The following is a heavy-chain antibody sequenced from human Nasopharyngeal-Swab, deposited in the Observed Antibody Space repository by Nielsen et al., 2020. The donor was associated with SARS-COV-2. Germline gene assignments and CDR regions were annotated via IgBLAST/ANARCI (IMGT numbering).Heavy chain of an antibody. V-gene: IGHV3-21*01. CDR3: ARSGVYGSGSFDAFDI. CDR1: GFTFSSYS. D-gene: IGHD3-10*01. CDR2: ISSSSSYI. Sequence: GSLRLSCAASGFTFSSYSMNWVRQAPGKGLEWVSSISSSSSYIYYADSVKGRFTISRDNAKNSLYLQMNSLRAEDTAVYYCARSGVYGSGSFDAFDIWGQGTMVTVSS. J-gene: IGHJ3*02.